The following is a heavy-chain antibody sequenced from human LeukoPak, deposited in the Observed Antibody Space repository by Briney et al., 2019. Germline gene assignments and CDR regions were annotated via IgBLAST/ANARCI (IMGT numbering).Heavy chain of an antibody. CDR3: ARDLTSWYSSAGDAFDI. V-gene: IGHV1-46*01. Sequence: ASVKVSCKASGYTFTSYYMHWVRQAPGQGLEWMGIINPSGGSTSYAQKFQGRVTMTRDMSTSTVYMELSSLRSEDTAVYYCARDLTSWYSSAGDAFDIWGQGTMVTVSP. CDR1: GYTFTSYY. CDR2: INPSGGST. D-gene: IGHD6-19*01. J-gene: IGHJ3*02.